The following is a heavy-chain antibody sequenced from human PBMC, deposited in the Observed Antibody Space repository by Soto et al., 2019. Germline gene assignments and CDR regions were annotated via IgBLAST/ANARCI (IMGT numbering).Heavy chain of an antibody. J-gene: IGHJ4*02. CDR3: AKTAAAGHFDY. D-gene: IGHD6-13*01. CDR2: ISSSSYI. Sequence: PGGSLRLSCAASGFTFSSYSMNWVRQAPGKGLEWVSSISSSSYIYYADSVKGRFTISRDNSKNTVYLQMNSLRAEDTAVYYCAKTAAAGHFDYWGQGTLVTVSS. CDR1: GFTFSSYS. V-gene: IGHV3-21*04.